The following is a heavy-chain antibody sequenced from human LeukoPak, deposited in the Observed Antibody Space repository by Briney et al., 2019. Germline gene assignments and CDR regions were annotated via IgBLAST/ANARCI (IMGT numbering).Heavy chain of an antibody. CDR3: ARARGDRYSSPDY. J-gene: IGHJ4*02. CDR1: GYTFTGYY. D-gene: IGHD6-13*01. CDR2: INPNSGGT. V-gene: IGHV1-2*06. Sequence: GASVKVSCKASGYTFTGYYMHWVRQAPGQGLEWMGRINPNSGGTNYAQKFQGRVTMTRDTSISTAYMELSRLRSDDTAVYYCARARGDRYSSPDYWGQGTLVTVSS.